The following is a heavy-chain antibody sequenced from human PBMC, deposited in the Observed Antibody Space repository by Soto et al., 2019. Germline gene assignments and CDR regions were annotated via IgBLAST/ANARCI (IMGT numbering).Heavy chain of an antibody. CDR2: IVGSDYT. Sequence: PGVSLRLSCSVSGFTPRTNGMTWFRQAPGKGPAWVSDIVGSDYTYYADSVKGRFTISRDNSKNTLYMEMSSLRAEDTAVYYCAGHGGNSYLGQGTPVTVSS. CDR3: AGHGGNSY. CDR1: GFTPRTNG. D-gene: IGHD1-26*01. V-gene: IGHV3-23*01. J-gene: IGHJ4*02.